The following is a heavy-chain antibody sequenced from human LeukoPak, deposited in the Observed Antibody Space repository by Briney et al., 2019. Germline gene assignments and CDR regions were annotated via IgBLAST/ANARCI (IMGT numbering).Heavy chain of an antibody. CDR2: INSDGTNT. CDR1: GFTFSNYP. Sequence: GGSLRLSCAASGFTFSNYPVHWVRQAPGKGLVWVSRINSDGTNTNYADSVKGRFTISRDNAKDTLYLQMNSLRAEDTAVYYCARVNDFWSGYSLGWGQGTLVTVSS. J-gene: IGHJ4*02. CDR3: ARVNDFWSGYSLG. D-gene: IGHD3-3*01. V-gene: IGHV3-74*01.